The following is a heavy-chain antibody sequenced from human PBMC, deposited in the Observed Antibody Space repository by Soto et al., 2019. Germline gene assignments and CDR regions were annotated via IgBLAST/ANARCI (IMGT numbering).Heavy chain of an antibody. V-gene: IGHV3-23*01. CDR1: GFTFSSYA. Sequence: EVQLLESGGGLVQPGGSLRLSCAASGFTFSSYAMNWVRQAPGKGLEWVSAISGSGGSTYYADSVKGRFTISRDNSKNTLYLQMNSLRAEDTAVYYCAKDLWELEYFDYWGQGTLVTVSS. CDR2: ISGSGGST. CDR3: AKDLWELEYFDY. J-gene: IGHJ4*02. D-gene: IGHD1-26*01.